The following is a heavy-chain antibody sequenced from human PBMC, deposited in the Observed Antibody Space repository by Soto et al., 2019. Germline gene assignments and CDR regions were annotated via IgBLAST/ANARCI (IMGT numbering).Heavy chain of an antibody. V-gene: IGHV4-59*01. CDR1: GGSISSYY. J-gene: IGHJ6*02. Sequence: PSETLSLTCTVSGGSISSYYWSWIRQPPGKGLEWIGYIYYSGSTNYNPSLKSRVTISVDTSKNQFSLKLSSVTAADTAVYYCARGRGSGSYYYYYYYGMDVWGQGTTVTVSS. CDR3: ARGRGSGSYYYYYYYGMDV. CDR2: IYYSGST. D-gene: IGHD3-10*01.